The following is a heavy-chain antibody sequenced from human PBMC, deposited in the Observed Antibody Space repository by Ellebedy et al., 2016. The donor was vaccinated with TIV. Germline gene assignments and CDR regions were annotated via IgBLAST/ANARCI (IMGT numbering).Heavy chain of an antibody. D-gene: IGHD2-15*01. V-gene: IGHV1-69*13. CDR2: LIPIYGPP. CDR1: GGTISNYA. Sequence: AASVKVSCKASGGTISNYAINWVRQAPGQGLEWMGGLIPIYGPPSYAQKFQDRVTITADDSTNTAYMELSSLKSEDTAVYYCARGRHATGWFSFDYWGQGSLVTVSS. CDR3: ARGRHATGWFSFDY. J-gene: IGHJ4*02.